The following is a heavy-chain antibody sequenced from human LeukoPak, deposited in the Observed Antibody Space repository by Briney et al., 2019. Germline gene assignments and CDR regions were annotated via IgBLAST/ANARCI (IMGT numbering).Heavy chain of an antibody. J-gene: IGHJ6*02. CDR2: TYYRSKWYN. V-gene: IGHV6-1*01. CDR1: GDSVSSNSAA. Sequence: SQTLSLTCAISGDSVSSNSAAWNWIRQSPSRGLEWLGGTYYRSKWYNDYAVSVKSRITINPDTSKNQFSLQLNSVTPEDTAVYYCARDYAVAGYYYYYGMDVWGQGTTVTVSS. D-gene: IGHD6-19*01. CDR3: ARDYAVAGYYYYYGMDV.